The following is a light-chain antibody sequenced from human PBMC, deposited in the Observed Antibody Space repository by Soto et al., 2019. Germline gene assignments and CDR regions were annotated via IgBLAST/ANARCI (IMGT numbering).Light chain of an antibody. V-gene: IGLV2-8*01. CDR2: QVS. CDR3: NSYAGSNNVV. Sequence: QSVLTQPASVSGSPGQSITISCTGTTSDVGGSDYVSWYQQHPGKAPKLMIYQVSKRPSGVPDRFSGSKSGNTASLTVSGLQAEDEADYYCNSYAGSNNVVFGTGTKLTVL. J-gene: IGLJ1*01. CDR1: TSDVGGSDY.